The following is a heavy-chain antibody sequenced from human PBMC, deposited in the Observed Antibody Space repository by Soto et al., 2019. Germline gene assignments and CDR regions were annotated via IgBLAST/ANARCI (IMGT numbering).Heavy chain of an antibody. D-gene: IGHD3-9*01. V-gene: IGHV5-51*03. CDR2: IYPRDSDT. CDR1: GYDFANYW. Sequence: EVQLVQSGAAVKKPGESLNISCQATGYDFANYWIGWVRQMPGKGLEWMGIIYPRDSDTRYSPSCLGQVTISADKSRTTAFLQWNSVKASDTGMYYCARGTILTGDWAGMFVHWGRGTPVTVSS. CDR3: ARGTILTGDWAGMFVH. J-gene: IGHJ4*02.